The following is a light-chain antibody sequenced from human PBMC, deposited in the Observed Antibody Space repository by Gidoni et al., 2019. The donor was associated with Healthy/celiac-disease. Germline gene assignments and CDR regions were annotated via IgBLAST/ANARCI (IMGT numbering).Light chain of an antibody. CDR1: QSVSSSY. CDR3: QQYGSSPRYT. V-gene: IGKV3-20*01. J-gene: IGKJ2*01. Sequence: EIVLTQSPGTLSLSPGERATLSCRASQSVSSSYLAWYQQKPGHAPRLLIYCASSRATGIPYRFSGSGSGTDFTLTISRLEPEDFAVYYCQQYGSSPRYTFGQGTKLEIK. CDR2: CAS.